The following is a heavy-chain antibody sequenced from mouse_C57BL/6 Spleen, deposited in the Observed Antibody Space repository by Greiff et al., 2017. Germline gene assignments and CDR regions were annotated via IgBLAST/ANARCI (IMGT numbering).Heavy chain of an antibody. CDR1: GYTFTDHT. CDR2: IYPRDGST. V-gene: IGHV1-78*01. Sequence: QVTLKESDAELVKPGASVKISCKVSGYTFTDHTIHWMKQRPEQGLAWIGYIYPRDGSTMYNEKFKGKATLTADKSSSPAYLQLNSLTSEDSAVYFCARCSYDGYCEPRDFDVWGTGTTVTVSS. J-gene: IGHJ1*03. CDR3: ARCSYDGYCEPRDFDV. D-gene: IGHD2-3*01.